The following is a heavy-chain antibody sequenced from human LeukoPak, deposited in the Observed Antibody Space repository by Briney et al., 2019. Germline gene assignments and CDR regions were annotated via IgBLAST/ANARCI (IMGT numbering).Heavy chain of an antibody. CDR2: ISGSGGST. CDR3: AKSGDGSGWSKYNFDY. Sequence: HTGGSLRLSCAASGFTFSSYAMSWVRQAPGKGLEWVSAISGSGGSTYYADSVKGRFTISRDNSKNTLYLQMNSLRAEDTAVYYCAKSGDGSGWSKYNFDYWGQGTLVTVSS. V-gene: IGHV3-23*01. J-gene: IGHJ4*02. CDR1: GFTFSSYA. D-gene: IGHD6-19*01.